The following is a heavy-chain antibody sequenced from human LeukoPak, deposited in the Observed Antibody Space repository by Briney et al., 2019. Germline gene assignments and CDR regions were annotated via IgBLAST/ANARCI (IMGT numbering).Heavy chain of an antibody. J-gene: IGHJ5*02. V-gene: IGHV4-34*01. D-gene: IGHD5-18*01. CDR3: APRGDIEHSDGYGKWFDP. Sequence: PSETLSLTCAVYGGSFSGYYWSWIRQPPGKGLEWIGEINHSGSTNYNPSLRSRVTISVDTSKNQFSLRLSSVTAADTAVYYCAPRGDIEHSDGYGKWFDPWGQGTRVTVSS. CDR2: INHSGST. CDR1: GGSFSGYY.